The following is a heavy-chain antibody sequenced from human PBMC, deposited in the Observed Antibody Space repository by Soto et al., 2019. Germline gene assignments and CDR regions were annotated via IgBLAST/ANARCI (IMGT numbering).Heavy chain of an antibody. CDR3: ARTRSFTLGFYYDGMDV. D-gene: IGHD6-6*01. J-gene: IGHJ6*02. V-gene: IGHV5-51*01. CDR1: GYSFASYW. CDR2: IYPGDSDT. Sequence: GESLKISCQGSGYSFASYWIGWVRQMPGKDLEWMGIIYPGDSDTRYSPSFQGQVTISADKSLRTAYLQWTSLEASDTALYYCARTRSFTLGFYYDGMDVWGQGTTVTVSS.